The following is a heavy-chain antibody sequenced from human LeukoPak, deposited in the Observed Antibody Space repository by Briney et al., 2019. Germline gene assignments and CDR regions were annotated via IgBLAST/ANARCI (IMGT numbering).Heavy chain of an antibody. V-gene: IGHV4-59*01. Sequence: PSETLSLTCTVSGGSINSYYWSWIRQPPGKGLEWIGCIYYSGSTNHNPSLKSRVTISLDTSKKQFSLKLRSVTTADTAMYYCARLRAALDYWGQGTLVTVSS. J-gene: IGHJ4*02. CDR3: ARLRAALDY. CDR1: GGSINSYY. D-gene: IGHD6-13*01. CDR2: IYYSGST.